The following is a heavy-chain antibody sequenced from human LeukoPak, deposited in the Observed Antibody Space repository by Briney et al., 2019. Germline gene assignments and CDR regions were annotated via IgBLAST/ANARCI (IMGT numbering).Heavy chain of an antibody. V-gene: IGHV5-10-1*01. CDR2: IDPSDSYT. Sequence: GESLKISCKGSGYSFTSYWISWVRQMPGKGLEWMGRIDPSDSYTNYSPSFQGHVTISADKSISTAYLQWSSLEASDTAMYYCAMARSRVAGLRYFHHWGQGTLVTVSS. D-gene: IGHD6-19*01. J-gene: IGHJ1*01. CDR3: AMARSRVAGLRYFHH. CDR1: GYSFTSYW.